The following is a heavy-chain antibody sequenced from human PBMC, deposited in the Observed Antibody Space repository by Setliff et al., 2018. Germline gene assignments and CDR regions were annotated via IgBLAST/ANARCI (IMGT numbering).Heavy chain of an antibody. V-gene: IGHV1-2*02. Sequence: ASVQVSCKASGYTFTGYYFHWVRQAPGQGLEWMGWINPNNGDTKSAQKFQGRLTMTRDTSISTAYMELSSLRSDDTAVYYCARQPMDTIMVTFDYWGQGILVTVSS. CDR1: GYTFTGYY. CDR3: ARQPMDTIMVTFDY. D-gene: IGHD5-12*01. CDR2: INPNNGDT. J-gene: IGHJ4*02.